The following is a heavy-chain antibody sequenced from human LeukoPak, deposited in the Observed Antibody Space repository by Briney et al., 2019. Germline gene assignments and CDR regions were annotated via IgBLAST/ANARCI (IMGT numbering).Heavy chain of an antibody. CDR3: ARDTYYYDSSGYSRYDWFDP. CDR1: GGSISSYY. Sequence: SETLSLTCTVSGGSISSYYWSWIRQPPGKGLEWIGYIYYSGSTNYNPSLKSRVTISVDTSKHQFSLKLGSVTAADTAVYYCARDTYYYDSSGYSRYDWFDPWGQGTLVTVSS. D-gene: IGHD3-22*01. V-gene: IGHV4-59*01. CDR2: IYYSGST. J-gene: IGHJ5*02.